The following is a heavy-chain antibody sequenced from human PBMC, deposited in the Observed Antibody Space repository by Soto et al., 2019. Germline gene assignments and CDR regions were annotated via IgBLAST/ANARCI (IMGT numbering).Heavy chain of an antibody. D-gene: IGHD3-9*01. CDR2: ISYDGSNK. Sequence: GSLRLSCAASGFTFSIYGMHWVRQAPGKGLEWVAVISYDGSNKYYADSVKGRFTISRDNSKNTLYLQMNSLRAEDTAVYYCAKDKAYYDILIDAGGMDVWGQGTTVTVSS. CDR1: GFTFSIYG. V-gene: IGHV3-30*18. CDR3: AKDKAYYDILIDAGGMDV. J-gene: IGHJ6*02.